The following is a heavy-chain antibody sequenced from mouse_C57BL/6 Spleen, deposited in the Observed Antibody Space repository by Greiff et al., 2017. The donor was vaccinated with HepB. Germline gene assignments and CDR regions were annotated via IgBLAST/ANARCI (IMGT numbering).Heavy chain of an antibody. Sequence: QVQLQQPGAELVRPGPSVKLSCKASGYTFTSYWMHWVKQRPGQGLEWIGVIDPSDSYTNYNQKFKGKATLTVDTSSSTAYMQLSSLTSEDSAVYYCARSYGSTRAMDYWGQGTSVTVSS. CDR2: IDPSDSYT. D-gene: IGHD1-1*01. CDR1: GYTFTSYW. V-gene: IGHV1-59*01. J-gene: IGHJ4*01. CDR3: ARSYGSTRAMDY.